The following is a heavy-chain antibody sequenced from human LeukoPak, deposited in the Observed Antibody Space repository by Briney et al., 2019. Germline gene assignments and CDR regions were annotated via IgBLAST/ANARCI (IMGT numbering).Heavy chain of an antibody. Sequence: GGSLRLSCAASGFTFSSYGMRWVRQAPGQGLEWVSAISGSGGSTYYADSVKGRFTISRDNSKNTLYLQMNSLRAEDTAVYYCAKWKYSSSWYAGSDYWGQGTLVTVSS. D-gene: IGHD6-13*01. CDR2: ISGSGGST. V-gene: IGHV3-23*01. CDR3: AKWKYSSSWYAGSDY. CDR1: GFTFSSYG. J-gene: IGHJ4*02.